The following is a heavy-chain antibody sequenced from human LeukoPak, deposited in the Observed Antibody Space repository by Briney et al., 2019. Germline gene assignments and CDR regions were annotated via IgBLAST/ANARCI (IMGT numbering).Heavy chain of an antibody. Sequence: SETLSLTCTVSGGSISRYYWSWIRQPPGKGLEWIGYIYYSGSTNYNPSLKSRVTISVDTSKNQFSLKLSSVTAADTAVYYCARDLGSSGPNWFDVWGQGTLVTVSS. V-gene: IGHV4-59*01. J-gene: IGHJ5*02. CDR3: ARDLGSSGPNWFDV. D-gene: IGHD6-19*01. CDR2: IYYSGST. CDR1: GGSISRYY.